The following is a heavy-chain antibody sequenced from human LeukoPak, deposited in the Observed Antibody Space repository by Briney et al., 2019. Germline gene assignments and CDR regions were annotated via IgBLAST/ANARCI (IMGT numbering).Heavy chain of an antibody. D-gene: IGHD3-22*01. V-gene: IGHV3-48*02. Sequence: PGGSLRLSCASSGFTFSSYSMNWVRQAPGKGLEWVSYISSSSSTIYYADSVKGRFTISRDNAKNSLYLQMNSLRNEDTAVHYCARDLRYDSSGYPDYWGQGTLVTVSS. J-gene: IGHJ4*02. CDR2: ISSSSSTI. CDR1: GFTFSSYS. CDR3: ARDLRYDSSGYPDY.